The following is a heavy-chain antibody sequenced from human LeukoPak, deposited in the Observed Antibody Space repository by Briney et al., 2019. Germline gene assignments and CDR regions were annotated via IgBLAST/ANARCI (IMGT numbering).Heavy chain of an antibody. CDR2: ISRSGADT. J-gene: IGHJ4*02. V-gene: IGHV3-23*01. CDR3: AKDWDSGSLDK. D-gene: IGHD1-26*01. CDR1: GFIFSSYG. Sequence: HPGGSLRLSCAASGFIFSSYGMAWVRQTPGKGLEAPGKGLEWVSDISRSGADTHYADSVKGRFTISRDNSKNTLFLHMNRLRAEDTAVYYCAKDWDSGSLDKWGQGTVVTVSS.